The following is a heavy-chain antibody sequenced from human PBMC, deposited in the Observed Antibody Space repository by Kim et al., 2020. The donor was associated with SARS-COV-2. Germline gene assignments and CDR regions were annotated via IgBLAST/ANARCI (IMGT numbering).Heavy chain of an antibody. D-gene: IGHD2-2*01. J-gene: IGHJ1*01. Sequence: PPLKSRVTLSVDTSKNQFSLKLSSVAAADTAVYYCARYCSSTSCYSYFQHWGQGTLVTVSS. CDR3: ARYCSSTSCYSYFQH. V-gene: IGHV4-34*01.